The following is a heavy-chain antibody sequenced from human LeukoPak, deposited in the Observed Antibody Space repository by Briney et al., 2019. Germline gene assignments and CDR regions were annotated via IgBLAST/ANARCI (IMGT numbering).Heavy chain of an antibody. CDR1: GGSISSYF. CDR3: ARVYSRVPNWFDP. CDR2: IYYIGST. J-gene: IGHJ5*02. V-gene: IGHV4-59*01. Sequence: PSETLSLTCSVSGGSISSYFWSWIRQPPGKGLEWIGYIYYIGSTNYNPSLKSRVTISVDTSENQFSLKLSSVTAADTALYYCARVYSRVPNWFDPWGQGTLVTVSS. D-gene: IGHD6-13*01.